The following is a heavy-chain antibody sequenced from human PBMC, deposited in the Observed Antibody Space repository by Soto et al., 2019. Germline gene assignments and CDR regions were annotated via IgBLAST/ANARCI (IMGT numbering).Heavy chain of an antibody. J-gene: IGHJ3*01. Sequence: GGSLRRSCAGSGFTFNRNAMSWVRQAPGKGLEWVSGITGNSAFTYYADSVKGRFTISRDNSKNTLYLQMNTLRVEDTAVYYCAKNRDYDYDAFDVWGQGTVVTVSS. D-gene: IGHD3-16*01. CDR1: GFTFNRNA. CDR3: AKNRDYDYDAFDV. V-gene: IGHV3-23*01. CDR2: ITGNSAFT.